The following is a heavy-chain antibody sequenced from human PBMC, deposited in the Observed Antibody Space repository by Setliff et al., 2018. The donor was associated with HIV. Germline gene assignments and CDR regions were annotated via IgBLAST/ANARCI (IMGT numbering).Heavy chain of an antibody. CDR3: ARGNLAVASF. V-gene: IGHV1-8*01. J-gene: IGHJ4*02. CDR1: GYTFTSFD. Sequence: GASVKVSCKASGYTFTSFDINWVRQATGQGLEWMGWMNPDTGSTGYAQKFRGRVTMTRNTSTSTAYMELSSLNSEDTGVYYCARGNLAVASFWGQGTLVTVSS. D-gene: IGHD6-19*01. CDR2: MNPDTGST.